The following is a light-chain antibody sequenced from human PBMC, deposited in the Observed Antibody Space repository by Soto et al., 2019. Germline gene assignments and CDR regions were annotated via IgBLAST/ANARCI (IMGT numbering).Light chain of an antibody. CDR2: DVS. J-gene: IGLJ2*01. CDR3: SSYTSSSTV. V-gene: IGLV2-14*01. CDR1: SSDVGGYNY. Sequence: QSELTQPASVSGSPGQSNTISCTGTSSDVGGYNYVSWYQQHPGKAPKLMIYDVSNRPSGVSNRFSGSKSGNTASLTISGLQAEDEADYYCSSYTSSSTVFGGGTKLTVL.